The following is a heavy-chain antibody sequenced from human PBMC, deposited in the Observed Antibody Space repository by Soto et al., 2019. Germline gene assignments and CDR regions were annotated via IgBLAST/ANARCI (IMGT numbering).Heavy chain of an antibody. CDR1: GGSFSGYY. CDR3: ARGNITSIAAHNWFDP. CDR2: INHSGST. J-gene: IGHJ5*02. Sequence: SETLSLTCAVYGGSFSGYYWSWIRQPPGKGLEWIGEINHSGSTNYNPSLKSRVTISVDTSKNQFSLKLSSVTAADTAVYYCARGNITSIAAHNWFDPWGQGTLVTVSS. D-gene: IGHD6-6*01. V-gene: IGHV4-34*01.